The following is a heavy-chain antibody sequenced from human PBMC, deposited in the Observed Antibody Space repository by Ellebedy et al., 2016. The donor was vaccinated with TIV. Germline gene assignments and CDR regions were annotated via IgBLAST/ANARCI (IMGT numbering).Heavy chain of an antibody. CDR2: ISGYNGDT. Sequence: AASVKVSCKASGYTFTSYGISWVRQAPGQGLEWMGWISGYNGDTNYAQKVQGRVTMTTDTSTSTAYMELRSLISDDTAMYYCARYYCRGGSCAHGFDPWGQGTLVTVSS. V-gene: IGHV1-18*04. CDR1: GYTFTSYG. CDR3: ARYYCRGGSCAHGFDP. J-gene: IGHJ5*02. D-gene: IGHD2-15*01.